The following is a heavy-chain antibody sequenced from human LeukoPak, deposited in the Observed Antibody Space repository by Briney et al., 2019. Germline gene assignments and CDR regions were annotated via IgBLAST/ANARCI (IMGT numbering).Heavy chain of an antibody. D-gene: IGHD2-2*01. CDR3: ARDLFGQIVVVLAAARNYYCGMDV. CDR1: VGTFCSYS. J-gene: IGHJ6*02. V-gene: IGHV1-69*04. Sequence: SVKVSCKASVGTFCSYSISWVGQPPAREGEGMGRIIPFFGIANLAHKFQRRLSIIADKPTGPAYIQLRSLRPEDTAVYYCARDLFGQIVVVLAAARNYYCGMDVWGQGTTVTVSS. CDR2: IIPFFGIA.